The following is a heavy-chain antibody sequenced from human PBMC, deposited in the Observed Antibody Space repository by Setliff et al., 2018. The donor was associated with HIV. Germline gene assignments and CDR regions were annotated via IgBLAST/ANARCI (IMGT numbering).Heavy chain of an antibody. CDR1: GFIFSSYA. CDR2: MSYDGNNK. Sequence: PGESLKISCAASGFIFSSYAMHWVRQAPGKGLEWVAVMSYDGNNKYYADPVKGRFTISRDNSKNTLFLQMNSLRAEDTAVYYCAKDPRAAVATICDYWGQGTLVTVSS. J-gene: IGHJ4*02. CDR3: AKDPRAAVATICDY. V-gene: IGHV3-30*07. D-gene: IGHD5-12*01.